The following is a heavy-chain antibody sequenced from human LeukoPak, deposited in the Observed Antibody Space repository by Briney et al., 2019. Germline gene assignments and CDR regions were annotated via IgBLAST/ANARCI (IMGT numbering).Heavy chain of an antibody. J-gene: IGHJ4*02. D-gene: IGHD6-25*01. CDR2: INHSGTT. V-gene: IGHV4-34*01. CDR3: ARHSSNGDYFDY. Sequence: SETLSLTCAVYGGSFSGYYWSWIRQPPGKGLEWIGEINHSGTTNYNPSLKSRVTISVDTSKNQFSLKLSSVTAADTAVYYCARHSSNGDYFDYWGQGTLVTVSS. CDR1: GGSFSGYY.